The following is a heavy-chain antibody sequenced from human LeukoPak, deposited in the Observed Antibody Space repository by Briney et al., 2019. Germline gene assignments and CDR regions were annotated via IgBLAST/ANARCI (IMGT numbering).Heavy chain of an antibody. CDR1: GYIFINYY. J-gene: IGHJ4*02. V-gene: IGHV1-2*06. D-gene: IGHD2-2*03. CDR2: INPNSGGT. Sequence: GASVKVSCKASGYIFINYYMHWVRQAPGQGLEWMGRINPNSGGTNYAQKFQGRVTMTRDTSISTAYMELSRLRSDDTAVYYCASIGYCSSTSCYGEEDIDYWGQGTLVTVSS. CDR3: ASIGYCSSTSCYGEEDIDY.